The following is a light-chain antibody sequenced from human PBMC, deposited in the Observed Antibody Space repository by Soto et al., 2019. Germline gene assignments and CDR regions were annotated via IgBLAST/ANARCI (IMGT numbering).Light chain of an antibody. CDR1: SSDVGGYNY. CDR2: EVS. Sequence: QSVLTQPASVSGSPGQSITISCSGTSSDVGGYNYVSWYQQHPGKVPKLLISEVSNRPSGVSNRFSGSKSDNTASLTISGLQAEDEADYYCSSYTSNSTWVFGGGTKLTVL. CDR3: SSYTSNSTWV. V-gene: IGLV2-14*01. J-gene: IGLJ3*02.